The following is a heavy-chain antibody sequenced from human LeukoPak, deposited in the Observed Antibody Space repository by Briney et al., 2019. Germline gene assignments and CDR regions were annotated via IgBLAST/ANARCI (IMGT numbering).Heavy chain of an antibody. Sequence: GGSLRLSCAASGFTFSSYAMHWVRQAPGKGLEWVAVISYDGSNKYYADSVKGRFTISRDNSKNTLYLQMNSLRAEDTAVYYCARVMSGSGSKYFDYWGQGTLVTVSS. V-gene: IGHV3-30*04. J-gene: IGHJ4*02. D-gene: IGHD3-10*01. CDR1: GFTFSSYA. CDR2: ISYDGSNK. CDR3: ARVMSGSGSKYFDY.